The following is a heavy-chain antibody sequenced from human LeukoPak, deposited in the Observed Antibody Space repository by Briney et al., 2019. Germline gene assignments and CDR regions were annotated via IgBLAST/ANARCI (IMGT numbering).Heavy chain of an antibody. CDR2: ISSGGNT. V-gene: IGHV3-23*01. CDR3: AKARAGDITAAFNY. Sequence: GGSLGLSCAASGFTFNSYAMSWVRQAPGKGLEWVSGISSGGNTYYADSVKGRFTISRDNSENTLNLQMNSLRAEDTAIYYCAKARAGDITAAFNYWGQGTLVTVSS. CDR1: GFTFNSYA. D-gene: IGHD6-13*01. J-gene: IGHJ4*02.